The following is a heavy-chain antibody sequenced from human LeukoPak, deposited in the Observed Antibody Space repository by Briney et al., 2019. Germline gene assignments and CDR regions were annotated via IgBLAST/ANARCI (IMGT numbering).Heavy chain of an antibody. V-gene: IGHV4-39*01. Sequence: SETLSLTCTVSGGSISSSSYYWGWIRQPPGKGLEWIGNIYYSGSTYYNPSLKSRVTMSVDTSKNQFSLKLSSVTAADTAVYYCARYYYGSGSYYYFDSWGQGTLITVSS. CDR1: GGSISSSSYY. CDR3: ARYYYGSGSYYYFDS. D-gene: IGHD3-10*01. J-gene: IGHJ4*02. CDR2: IYYSGST.